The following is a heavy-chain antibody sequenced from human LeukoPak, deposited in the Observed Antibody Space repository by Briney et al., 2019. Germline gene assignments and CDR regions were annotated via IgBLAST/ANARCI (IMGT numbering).Heavy chain of an antibody. D-gene: IGHD6-13*01. J-gene: IGHJ4*02. CDR2: ISGSGGST. CDR1: GFTFSNYA. V-gene: IGHV3-23*01. Sequence: SGGSLRLFCDASGFTFSNYAMSWVRQAPGEGLECVSPISGSGGSTYYRDSVKGRFTVSRDNSKNTLYLQMNSLRAEDTAVYYCAKSPAGSSWPSIDYWGQGTLVTVSS. CDR3: AKSPAGSSWPSIDY.